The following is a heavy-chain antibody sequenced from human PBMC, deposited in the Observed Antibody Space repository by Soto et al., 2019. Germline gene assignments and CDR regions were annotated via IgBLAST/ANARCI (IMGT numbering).Heavy chain of an antibody. D-gene: IGHD6-13*01. CDR1: GYTFTGYY. J-gene: IGHJ3*01. V-gene: IGHV1-2*02. Sequence: ASVKVSCKASGYTFTGYYMHWVRQAPGQGLEWMGWINPNSGGTNYAQKFQGRVTMTRDTSTSTVYMELSSLRSEDTAVYFCTRSIITTAGTDAFDLWGQGTLVAVSS. CDR2: INPNSGGT. CDR3: TRSIITTAGTDAFDL.